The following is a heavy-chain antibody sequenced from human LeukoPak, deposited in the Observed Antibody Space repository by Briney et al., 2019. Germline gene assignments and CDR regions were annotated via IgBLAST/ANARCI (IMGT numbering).Heavy chain of an antibody. V-gene: IGHV3-43*02. D-gene: IGHD6-19*01. CDR3: AKGGSGWSYYFDF. CDR1: GFTFDDYA. Sequence: GGSLRLSCAASGFTFDDYAMHWVRQAPRKGLEWVSLVRVDGGRTYYADSVKGRFTISRDNSKNYLYLQMNSLSTEDTALYYCAKGGSGWSYYFDFWGQGTLVTVSS. CDR2: VRVDGGRT. J-gene: IGHJ4*02.